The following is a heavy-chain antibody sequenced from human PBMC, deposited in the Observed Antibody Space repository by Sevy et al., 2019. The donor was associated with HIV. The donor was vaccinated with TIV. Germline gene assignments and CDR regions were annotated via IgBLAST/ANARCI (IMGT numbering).Heavy chain of an antibody. D-gene: IGHD2-21*02. CDR1: GFIFSRDG. V-gene: IGHV3-33*01. CDR3: ARESGSDWYLDS. Sequence: GESLKISCKASGFIFSRDGVHWVRQAPGKGLEWVASIFNDGKTKYYGDPVKGRFTISRDDSKNTLYLQMDSLRAEDTAVYYCARESGSDWYLDSWGQGTLVTVSS. CDR2: IFNDGKTK. J-gene: IGHJ4*02.